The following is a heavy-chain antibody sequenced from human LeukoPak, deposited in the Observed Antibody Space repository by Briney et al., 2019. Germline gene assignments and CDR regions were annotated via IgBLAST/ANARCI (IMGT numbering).Heavy chain of an antibody. CDR3: ARQSTPHGNFDY. CDR1: GFTLTNYA. CDR2: LGTAGDT. D-gene: IGHD5-24*01. Sequence: HTGGSLRLSCAASGFTLTNYAMNWVRQPAGEGLEWVSALGTAGDTFYPGSVKGRFSISRDNAKKSLFLQMNSLRVEDTAIYYCARQSTPHGNFDYWGQGTLVTVSS. J-gene: IGHJ4*02. V-gene: IGHV3-13*01.